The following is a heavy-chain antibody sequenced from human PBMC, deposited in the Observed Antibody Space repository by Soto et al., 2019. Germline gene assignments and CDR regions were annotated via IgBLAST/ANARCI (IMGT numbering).Heavy chain of an antibody. V-gene: IGHV4-59*08. D-gene: IGHD3-22*01. CDR2: IYYAGTT. CDR1: EGSRSPNY. CDR3: ARLGAYYQALDS. J-gene: IGHJ4*02. Sequence: PSETLSLTCTVSEGSRSPNYWSWVRQSPGKGLEWIGYIYYAGTTTYNPSLKSRITISLDTSQNEVSLKLSSVTAADTAVYYCARLGAYYQALDSWGRGTLLTVS.